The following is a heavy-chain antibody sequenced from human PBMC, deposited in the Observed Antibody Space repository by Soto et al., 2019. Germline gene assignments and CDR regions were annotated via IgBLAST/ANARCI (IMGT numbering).Heavy chain of an antibody. J-gene: IGHJ4*02. CDR1: GFNFSDYY. D-gene: IGHD3-10*01. V-gene: IGHV3-11*01. CDR3: ARDLRYYYGSGSYYTIDY. CDR2: ISSSGSTI. Sequence: PGGSLRLYCAASGFNFSDYYMSWIRQAPGKVLEWVSYISSSGSTIYYADSVKGRFTISRDNAKNSLYLQMNSLRAEDTAVYYCARDLRYYYGSGSYYTIDYWGQGTLVTVSS.